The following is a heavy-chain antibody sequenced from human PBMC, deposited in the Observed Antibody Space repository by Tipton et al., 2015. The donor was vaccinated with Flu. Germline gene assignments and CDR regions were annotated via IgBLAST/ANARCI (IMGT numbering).Heavy chain of an antibody. CDR1: GGSFGGDF. CDR3: ASGRNRRFPPWAWYFDL. V-gene: IGHV4-34*01. CDR2: VSQSGAT. D-gene: IGHD2/OR15-2a*01. Sequence: TLSLTCGVSGGSFGGDFWSWLRQSPQSGLQWIGEVSQSGATNYNPSLESRITISKDRSMTRVSLRLTSVTAADTAVYYCASGRNRRFPPWAWYFDLWGGGTQVTVSS. J-gene: IGHJ2*01.